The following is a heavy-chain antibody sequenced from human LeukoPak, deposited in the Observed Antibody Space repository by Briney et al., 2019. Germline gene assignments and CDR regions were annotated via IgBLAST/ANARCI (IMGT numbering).Heavy chain of an antibody. Sequence: SETLSLTCGVYGGSFSGYYWSWIRQPPGKGLEWIGEINHSGSTNYNPSLKSRVTISVDTSKNQFSLKLSSMTAADTAVYYCAGERALGAVADYWGQGTLVTVSS. CDR2: INHSGST. J-gene: IGHJ4*02. CDR1: GGSFSGYY. D-gene: IGHD6-19*01. CDR3: AGERALGAVADY. V-gene: IGHV4-34*01.